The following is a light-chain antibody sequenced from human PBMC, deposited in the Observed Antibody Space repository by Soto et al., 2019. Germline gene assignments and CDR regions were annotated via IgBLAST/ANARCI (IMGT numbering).Light chain of an antibody. V-gene: IGLV2-14*01. J-gene: IGLJ3*02. Sequence: QSALTQPASVSGSPGQSITISCTGTYSDVGGYNRVSWYQHHPGKAPKMLIFEVSTRPSGISDRFSGSKSGDTASLTISGLQAKDEADYYCVSYIESTVTHWVFGGGTKVTVL. CDR1: YSDVGGYNR. CDR3: VSYIESTVTHWV. CDR2: EVS.